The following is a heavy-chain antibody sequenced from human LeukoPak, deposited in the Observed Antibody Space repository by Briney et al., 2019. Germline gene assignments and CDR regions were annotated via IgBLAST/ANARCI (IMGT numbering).Heavy chain of an antibody. CDR2: ISYDGSNK. CDR3: ARESDTAMVTFDY. J-gene: IGHJ4*02. CDR1: GFTFSSYG. V-gene: IGHV3-30*03. Sequence: GGSLRLSCAASGFTFSSYGMHWVRQAPGKGLEWVAVISYDGSNKYYAESVKGRFSISRDNSTNTLYLQMNSLRAEDTAVYYCARESDTAMVTFDYWGQGTLVTVSS. D-gene: IGHD5-18*01.